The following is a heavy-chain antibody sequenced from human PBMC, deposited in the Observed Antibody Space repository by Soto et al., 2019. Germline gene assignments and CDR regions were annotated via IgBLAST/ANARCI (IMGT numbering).Heavy chain of an antibody. J-gene: IGHJ5*02. CDR2: IIPVFGTA. CDR1: GGTFSSYA. Sequence: QVQLVQSGAEVKKPGSSVKVSCKASGGTFSSYAINWVRQAPGQGLEWMGGIIPVFGTANYAQKFQGRVSITADEPTSTAYMDLSSLRSEDTAVYYCAARGKGSGSSYTVWFDPWGQGTLVTVSS. CDR3: AARGKGSGSSYTVWFDP. D-gene: IGHD3-10*01. V-gene: IGHV1-69*01.